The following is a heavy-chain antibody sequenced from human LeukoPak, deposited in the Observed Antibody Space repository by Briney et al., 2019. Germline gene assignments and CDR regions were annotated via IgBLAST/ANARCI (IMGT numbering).Heavy chain of an antibody. J-gene: IGHJ4*02. CDR1: GFTFSSCG. V-gene: IGHV3-NL1*01. CDR2: IGGSGINT. CDR3: ATRNNFEY. D-gene: IGHD1/OR15-1a*01. Sequence: QPGRSLRLSCAASGFTFSSCGMHWVRQAPGKGLEWVSLIGGSGINTFYADSVKGRFTISRDNSKNTLYLQMNSLRAEDTAVYYCATRNNFEYWGQGILVTVSS.